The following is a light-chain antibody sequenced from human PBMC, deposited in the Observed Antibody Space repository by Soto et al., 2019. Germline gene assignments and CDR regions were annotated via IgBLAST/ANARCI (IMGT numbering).Light chain of an antibody. CDR3: QQLNGYQLA. Sequence: DIPLTQSPSFLSASVGDTVTITCRASQGMSTYLAWYQQKPGKVPKLLIRSASTLQSGVPPRFSGGGSGTEFTLTISTLQPDDSGIYYCQQLNGYQLAFGGGTNVVIK. CDR2: SAS. J-gene: IGKJ4*01. CDR1: QGMSTY. V-gene: IGKV1-9*01.